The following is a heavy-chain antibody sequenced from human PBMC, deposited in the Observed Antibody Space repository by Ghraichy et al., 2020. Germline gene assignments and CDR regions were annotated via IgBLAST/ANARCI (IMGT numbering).Heavy chain of an antibody. V-gene: IGHV4-34*01. CDR2: INHSGST. CDR3: ARGQGYYDSSGSPGDY. CDR1: GGSFSGYY. D-gene: IGHD3-22*01. Sequence: SETLSLTCAVYGGSFSGYYWSWIRQPPGKGLEWIGEINHSGSTNYNPSLKSRVTISVDTSKNQFSLKLSSVTPADTAVYYCARGQGYYDSSGSPGDYWGQGTLVTGSS. J-gene: IGHJ4*02.